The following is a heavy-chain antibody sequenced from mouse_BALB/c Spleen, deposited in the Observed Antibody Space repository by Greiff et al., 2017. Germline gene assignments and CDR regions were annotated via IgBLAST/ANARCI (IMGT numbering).Heavy chain of an antibody. CDR3: AREDGYYWFAY. V-gene: IGHV5-9-4*01. CDR2: ISSGGSYT. J-gene: IGHJ3*01. D-gene: IGHD2-3*01. Sequence: EVKVEESGGGLVKPGGSLKLSCAASGFTFSSYAMSWVRQSPEKRLEWVAEISSGGSYTYYPDTVTGRFTISRDNAKNTLYLEMSSLRSEDTAMYYCAREDGYYWFAYWGQGTLVTVSA. CDR1: GFTFSSYA.